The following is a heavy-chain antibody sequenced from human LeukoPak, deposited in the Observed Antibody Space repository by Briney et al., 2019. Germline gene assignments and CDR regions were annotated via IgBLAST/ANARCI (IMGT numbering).Heavy chain of an antibody. D-gene: IGHD2-15*01. Sequence: GGSLRPSCAASGFTFSSYAMSWVRQAPGKGLEWVSAISGSGGSTYYADSVKGRFTISRDNSKNTLYLQMNSLRAEDTAVYYCAKDRGYCSGGSCPPGFDPWGQGTLVTVSS. V-gene: IGHV3-23*01. CDR3: AKDRGYCSGGSCPPGFDP. J-gene: IGHJ5*02. CDR1: GFTFSSYA. CDR2: ISGSGGST.